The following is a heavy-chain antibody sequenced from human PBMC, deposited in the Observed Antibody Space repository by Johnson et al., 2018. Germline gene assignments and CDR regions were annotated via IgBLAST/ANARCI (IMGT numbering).Heavy chain of an antibody. Sequence: QVQLQESGPGLVKPSETXSLTCTVSGGSISSYYWSWIRQPPGKGLEWLGYIYYSGSTNYNPSLKSQVTITVDTAKNQFPLKLSSVTAADTAVYYCARVDGYCSSTSCNYYYYMDVWGKGTTVTVSS. CDR2: IYYSGST. V-gene: IGHV4-59*01. D-gene: IGHD2-2*01. CDR1: GGSISSYY. J-gene: IGHJ6*03. CDR3: ARVDGYCSSTSCNYYYYMDV.